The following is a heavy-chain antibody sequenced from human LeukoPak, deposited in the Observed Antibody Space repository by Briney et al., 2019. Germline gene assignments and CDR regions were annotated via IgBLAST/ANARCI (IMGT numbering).Heavy chain of an antibody. CDR1: GYSFTSYW. CDR3: ARPYYGSGSYVDY. V-gene: IGHV5-51*01. Sequence: GESLNISCKGSGYSFTSYWSGWVRQMPGKGLEWMGIIYPGDSDTRYSPSFQGQVTISADKSISTAYLQWSSLKASDTAMYYCARPYYGSGSYVDYWGQGTLVTVSS. D-gene: IGHD3-10*01. J-gene: IGHJ4*02. CDR2: IYPGDSDT.